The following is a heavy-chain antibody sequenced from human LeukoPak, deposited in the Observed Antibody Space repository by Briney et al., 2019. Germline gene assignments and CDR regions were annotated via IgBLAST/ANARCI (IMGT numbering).Heavy chain of an antibody. CDR3: AKVFELSLWMDAFDI. Sequence: GGSLRLSCAASGFTFSSYSMNWVRQAPGKGLEWVSSISSSSSYIYYADSVKGRFTISRDNAKNSLYLQMNSLGAEDTAVYYCAKVFELSLWMDAFDIWGQGTMVTVSS. J-gene: IGHJ3*02. V-gene: IGHV3-21*01. D-gene: IGHD3-16*02. CDR2: ISSSSSYI. CDR1: GFTFSSYS.